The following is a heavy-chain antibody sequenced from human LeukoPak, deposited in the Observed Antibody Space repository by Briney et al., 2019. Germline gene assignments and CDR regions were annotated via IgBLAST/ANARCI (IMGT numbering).Heavy chain of an antibody. Sequence: PSETLSLTXTVSGGSISSNSYYWGWIRQPPGKGLEWIGSIYYSGGTYYNPSLKSRVTISVDTSKNQFSLKLSSVTAADTAVYYCARIPVHYYYDSSGYIYWGPGTLVTVSS. CDR2: IYYSGGT. CDR3: ARIPVHYYYDSSGYIY. V-gene: IGHV4-39*01. D-gene: IGHD3-22*01. J-gene: IGHJ4*02. CDR1: GGSISSNSYY.